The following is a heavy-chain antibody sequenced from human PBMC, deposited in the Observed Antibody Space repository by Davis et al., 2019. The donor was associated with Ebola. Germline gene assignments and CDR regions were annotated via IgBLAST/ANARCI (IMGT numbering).Heavy chain of an antibody. D-gene: IGHD7-27*01. CDR3: ARVNWGSFYFDY. CDR2: ISYDGSNK. V-gene: IGHV3-30-3*01. CDR1: GFTFSSYA. Sequence: GESLKISCAASGFTFSSYAMHWVRQAPGKGLEWVAVISYDGSNKYYADSVKGRFTISRDNSKNTLYLQMNSLRAEDTAVYYCARVNWGSFYFDYWGQGTLVTVSS. J-gene: IGHJ4*02.